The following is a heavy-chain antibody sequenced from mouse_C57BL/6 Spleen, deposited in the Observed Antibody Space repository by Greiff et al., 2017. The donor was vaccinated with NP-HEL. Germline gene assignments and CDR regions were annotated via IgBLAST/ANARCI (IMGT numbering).Heavy chain of an antibody. CDR3: ARGDYDWYFDV. J-gene: IGHJ1*03. CDR2: ISSGSSTI. Sequence: EVQRVESGGGLVKPGGSLKLSCAASGFTFRDYGMHWVRQAPEKGLEWVAYISSGSSTIYYADTVKGRFTISRDNAKNTLFLQMTSLRSEDTAMYYCARGDYDWYFDVWGTGTTVTVSS. D-gene: IGHD2-4*01. CDR1: GFTFRDYG. V-gene: IGHV5-17*01.